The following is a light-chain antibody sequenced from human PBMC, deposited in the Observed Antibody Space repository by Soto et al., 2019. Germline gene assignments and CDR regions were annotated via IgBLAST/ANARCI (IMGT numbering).Light chain of an antibody. V-gene: IGLV2-8*01. Sequence: QSALTQPPSASGSPGQSVTISCTGTSSDVGGYGYVSWYQQHPGKAPKLMIYEVTKRPSGVPDRFSASKSGNTASLTVSGLQAVDEADYYSSSYAGSNNFVFGTGTKLTVL. CDR3: SSYAGSNNFV. CDR1: SSDVGGYGY. J-gene: IGLJ1*01. CDR2: EVT.